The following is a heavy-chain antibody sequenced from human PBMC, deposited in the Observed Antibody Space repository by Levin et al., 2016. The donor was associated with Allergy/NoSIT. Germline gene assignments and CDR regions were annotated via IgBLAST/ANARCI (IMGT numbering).Heavy chain of an antibody. Sequence: GGSLRLSCAASGFTLNSCAMHWVRQAPGKGLDWVAVMSYDGSNKYYADSVKGRFTISRDNSKDTIYVQMDSLTVDDSAVYYCARDRARAYSHALDVWGQGTTVTVSS. D-gene: IGHD2-21*01. V-gene: IGHV3-30-3*01. J-gene: IGHJ6*02. CDR3: ARDRARAYSHALDV. CDR1: GFTLNSCA. CDR2: MSYDGSNK.